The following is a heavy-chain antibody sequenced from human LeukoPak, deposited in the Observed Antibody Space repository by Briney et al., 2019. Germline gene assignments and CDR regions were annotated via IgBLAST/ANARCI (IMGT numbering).Heavy chain of an antibody. CDR1: GFTFDDYA. CDR2: ISWNSGSI. D-gene: IGHD1-26*01. Sequence: GGSLRLSCAASGFTFDDYAMYWVRQAPGKGLEWVSGISWNSGSIGYADSVKGRFTISRDNAKNTLYLQMNSLRAEDTAVYYCARGAIVGANFDYWGQGTLVTVSS. CDR3: ARGAIVGANFDY. J-gene: IGHJ4*02. V-gene: IGHV3-9*01.